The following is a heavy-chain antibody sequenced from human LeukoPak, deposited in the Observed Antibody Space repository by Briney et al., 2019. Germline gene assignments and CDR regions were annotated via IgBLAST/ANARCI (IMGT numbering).Heavy chain of an antibody. CDR1: GDSVSSSSAA. CDR3: ARGTSSGWYYSFDY. D-gene: IGHD6-19*01. V-gene: IGHV6-1*01. CDR2: TYSRSKLYN. J-gene: IGHJ4*02. Sequence: SQTLSLTFAISGDSVSSSSAAWNWIRQSPSRGLEWLGRTYSRSKLYNDYAVSVKSRITINPDTSKNQFSLQLNSVTPEDTAVYYCARGTSSGWYYSFDYWGQGTLVTVSS.